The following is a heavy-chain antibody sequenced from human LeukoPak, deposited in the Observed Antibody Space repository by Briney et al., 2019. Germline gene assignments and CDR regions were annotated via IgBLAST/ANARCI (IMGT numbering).Heavy chain of an antibody. CDR2: INPRNGVT. CDR3: ARGDFSDTAAYYYD. Sequence: ASVKVSFKASGYTFIGYYIHWVRQAPGQGLEWMGWINPRNGVTNYAQKFQGRVTLTRDTSFNTAFLVLTRLRSDDTAVYYCARGDFSDTAAYYYDWGQGTLVIASS. J-gene: IGHJ4*02. CDR1: GYTFIGYY. V-gene: IGHV1-2*02. D-gene: IGHD3-22*01.